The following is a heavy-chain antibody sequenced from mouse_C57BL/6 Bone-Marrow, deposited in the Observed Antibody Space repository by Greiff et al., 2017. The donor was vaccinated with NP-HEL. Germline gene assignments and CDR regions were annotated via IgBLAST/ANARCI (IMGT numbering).Heavy chain of an antibody. CDR1: GYTFTSYD. CDR2: IYPRDGST. J-gene: IGHJ1*03. V-gene: IGHV1-85*01. D-gene: IGHD1-1*01. Sequence: QVQLQQSGPELVKPGASVKLSCKASGYTFTSYDINWVKQRPGQGLEWIGWIYPRDGSTKYNEKFKGKATLTVDTSSSTAYMELHSLTSEDSAVYFCARRGFITTVVPHWYFDVWGTGTTVTVSS. CDR3: ARRGFITTVVPHWYFDV.